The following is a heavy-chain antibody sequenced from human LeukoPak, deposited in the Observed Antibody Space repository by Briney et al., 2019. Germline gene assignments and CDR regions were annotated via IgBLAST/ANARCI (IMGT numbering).Heavy chain of an antibody. CDR2: INTNSDDP. CDR3: AREQDIGMVSALDY. D-gene: IGHD5-18*01. V-gene: IGHV1-2*02. J-gene: IGHJ4*02. Sequence: GSVKVSCKPSGYTFTGYYMHWVRQAPGLGLEWMGWINTNSDDPNYAHMFRGRAIITSNTSSSTFHIELSRLTSDDTAYYYCAREQDIGMVSALDYWGQGTLVTGSS. CDR1: GYTFTGYY.